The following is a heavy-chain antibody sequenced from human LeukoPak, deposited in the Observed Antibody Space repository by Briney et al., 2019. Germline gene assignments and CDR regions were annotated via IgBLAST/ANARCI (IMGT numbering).Heavy chain of an antibody. Sequence: PSETLSLTCTVSGGSSSSYYWSWIRQPPGKQLEWIGYIHTTGSTNYNPSLKSRVSISVDTTKNQFSLKLTSVTAADTAVYYCARHRATKYSGDWYFDLWGRGTLVTVSS. D-gene: IGHD2/OR15-2a*01. V-gene: IGHV4-4*09. CDR1: GGSSSSYY. J-gene: IGHJ2*01. CDR3: ARHRATKYSGDWYFDL. CDR2: IHTTGST.